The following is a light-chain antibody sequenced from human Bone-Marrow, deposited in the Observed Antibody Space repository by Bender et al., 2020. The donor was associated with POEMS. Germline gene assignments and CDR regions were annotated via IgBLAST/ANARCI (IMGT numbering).Light chain of an antibody. V-gene: IGLV2-14*01. CDR3: SSYTSSSTWV. CDR2: DVS. J-gene: IGLJ3*02. CDR1: SSDVGGYKF. Sequence: QSALTQPPSASGSPGQSVTISCTGTSSDVGGYKFVSWYQQYPGKAPKLMIYDVSNRPSGVSNRFSGSKSGNTASLTISGLQAEDEADYYCSSYTSSSTWVFGGGTKLTVL.